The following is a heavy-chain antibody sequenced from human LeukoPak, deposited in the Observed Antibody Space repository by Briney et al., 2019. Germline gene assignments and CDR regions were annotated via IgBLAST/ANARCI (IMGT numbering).Heavy chain of an antibody. CDR3: ARAVRWRMEYYFVY. CDR2: VNTNGSST. J-gene: IGHJ4*02. D-gene: IGHD3-3*01. Sequence: GGSLRLSCAASGFTFSSYWMHWVRQTPGKGLVWVSRVNTNGSSTSYLDFVKGQFIISRDNAKNKLYLQMNRLRAEDAAVFYCARAVRWRMEYYFVYWGQGTLVSVSS. CDR1: GFTFSSYW. V-gene: IGHV3-74*01.